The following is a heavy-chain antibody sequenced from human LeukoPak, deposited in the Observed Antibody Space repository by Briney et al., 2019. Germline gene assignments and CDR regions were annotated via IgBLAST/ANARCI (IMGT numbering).Heavy chain of an antibody. D-gene: IGHD5-12*01. CDR1: GGTFSSYA. CDR2: IIPIFGTA. Sequence: SVKVSCKASGGTFSSYAISWVRQAPGQGLEWMGGIIPIFGTANYTQKFQGRVTITTDESTSTAYMELSSLRSEDTAVYYCAREYSGYDWSLDYWGQGTLVTVSS. CDR3: AREYSGYDWSLDY. J-gene: IGHJ4*02. V-gene: IGHV1-69*05.